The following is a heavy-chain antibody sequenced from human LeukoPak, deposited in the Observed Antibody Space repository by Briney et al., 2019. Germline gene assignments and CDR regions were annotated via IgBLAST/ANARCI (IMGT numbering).Heavy chain of an antibody. CDR2: ISYDGSNK. D-gene: IGHD6-13*01. V-gene: IGHV3-30-3*01. J-gene: IGHJ6*02. CDR3: ARDRGWYNSSWLTLSFYYYGMDV. CDR1: GFTFSSYA. Sequence: ALRLSCAASGFTFSSYAMHWVRQAPGKGLEWVAVISYDGSNKYYADSVKGRFTISRDNSKNTLYLQMNSLRAEDTAVYYCARDRGWYNSSWLTLSFYYYGMDVWGQGTTVTVSS.